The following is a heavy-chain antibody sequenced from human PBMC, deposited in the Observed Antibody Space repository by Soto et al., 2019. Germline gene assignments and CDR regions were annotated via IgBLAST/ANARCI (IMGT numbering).Heavy chain of an antibody. V-gene: IGHV1-69*02. Sequence: QVQLVQSGTEVKKPGSSVKVSCKASGDTFSFYTINWVRQAPGLGLEWVGRINPIVSMSNYAQKFQGRVSMTADKSTSTACMELRSLRSDDTAMYFCAASYGSGYRAFDYWGQGALVIVSS. J-gene: IGHJ4*02. CDR1: GDTFSFYT. CDR3: AASYGSGYRAFDY. D-gene: IGHD3-10*01. CDR2: INPIVSMS.